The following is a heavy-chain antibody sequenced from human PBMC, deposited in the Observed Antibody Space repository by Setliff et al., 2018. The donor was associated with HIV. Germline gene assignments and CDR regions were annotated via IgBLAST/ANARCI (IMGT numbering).Heavy chain of an antibody. D-gene: IGHD3-3*01. CDR2: INHSGST. J-gene: IGHJ6*02. V-gene: IGHV4-34*01. CDR3: ARIFGDQGYYYGMDV. CDR1: GGSFNGYY. Sequence: SETLSLTCAVYGGSFNGYYWRWIRQPPGKGLEWIGEINHSGSTNYNPSLKSRVTISVDTSKNQFSLKLSSVIAADTAAYYCARIFGDQGYYYGMDVWGQGTTVTSP.